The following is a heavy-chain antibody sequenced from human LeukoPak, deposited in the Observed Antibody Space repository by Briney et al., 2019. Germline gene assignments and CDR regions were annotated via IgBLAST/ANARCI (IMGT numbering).Heavy chain of an antibody. CDR2: ISNGGNI. D-gene: IGHD1-26*01. J-gene: IGHJ5*02. Sequence: SETLSLTCTVSGDSISSSNYYWGWIRQPPGKGLEWIGSISNGGNIHYNPSLKSRVTISVDTSENQFSLKLSSVTAADTAVYYCARRPPASGANWFDPWGQGTLVTVSS. V-gene: IGHV4-39*01. CDR3: ARRPPASGANWFDP. CDR1: GDSISSSNYY.